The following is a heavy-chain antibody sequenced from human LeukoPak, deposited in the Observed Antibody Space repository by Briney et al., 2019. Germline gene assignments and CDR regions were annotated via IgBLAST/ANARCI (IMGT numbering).Heavy chain of an antibody. CDR1: GGSLSGDH. J-gene: IGHJ3*02. CDR3: ARRNDFGI. V-gene: IGHV4-59*08. CDR2: IYYSGNT. Sequence: TSETLSLTCTVSGGSLSGDHWNWIRQPPGKGLEWIGYIYYSGNTNYNPSLKSRVTISVDTSKNQFSLKLNSVTAADTAVYYCARRNDFGIWGQGTMVTVSS.